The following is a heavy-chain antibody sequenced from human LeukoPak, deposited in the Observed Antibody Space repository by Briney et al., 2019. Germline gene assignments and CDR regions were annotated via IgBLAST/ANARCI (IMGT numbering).Heavy chain of an antibody. CDR2: IRNKANAYAT. V-gene: IGHV3-73*01. CDR3: AKIFYMIVVEGAFDI. Sequence: GGSLRLSCAASGFTFSGSHMHWVRQAPGKGLEWVGHIRNKANAYATVCAASVKGRFTISRDDSKNTAYLQMDSLRTEDTAVYYCAKIFYMIVVEGAFDIWGQGTMVTVSS. D-gene: IGHD3-22*01. J-gene: IGHJ3*02. CDR1: GFTFSGSH.